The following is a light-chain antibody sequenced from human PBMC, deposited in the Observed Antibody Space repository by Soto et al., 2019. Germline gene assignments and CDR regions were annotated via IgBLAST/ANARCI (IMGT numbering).Light chain of an antibody. J-gene: IGLJ1*01. CDR3: SSYTTSTSLYV. CDR1: SSDVGYYDY. CDR2: EVT. Sequence: QSALTQPPSASGFPGQSVTISCTGTSSDVGYYDYVSWYQQHPGKAPKLVIYEVTKRPSGVPDRVSASKSGNTASLTVSGLRAEDEADYYCSSYTTSTSLYVFGTGTKVTVL. V-gene: IGLV2-8*01.